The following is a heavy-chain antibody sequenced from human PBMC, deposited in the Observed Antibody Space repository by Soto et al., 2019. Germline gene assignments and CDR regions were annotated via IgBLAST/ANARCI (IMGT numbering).Heavy chain of an antibody. D-gene: IGHD1-26*01. CDR1: GGTFSSYA. Sequence: GASVKVSCKASGGTFSSYAISWVRQAPGQGLEWMGGIIPIFGTANYAQKFQGRVTITADKSTSTAYMELSSLRSEDTAVYYCARAIVGATERYYFDSWGQGTLVTVSS. CDR3: ARAIVGATERYYFDS. V-gene: IGHV1-69*06. J-gene: IGHJ4*02. CDR2: IIPIFGTA.